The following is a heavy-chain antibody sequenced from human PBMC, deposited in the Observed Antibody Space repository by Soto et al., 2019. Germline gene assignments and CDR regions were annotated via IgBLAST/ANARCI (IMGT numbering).Heavy chain of an antibody. J-gene: IGHJ4*02. CDR1: GFSLSTSGVS. Sequence: QITLKESGPTLVKPTQTLTLTCTFSGFSLSTSGVSVGWIRQPPGKALEWLALIYWDDDKRYRPSLKSRVSITKDTYKNQVVLTMTNMDPVDTATYYCAHSRNSYFLDYWGQGTLVTVSS. V-gene: IGHV2-5*02. D-gene: IGHD4-4*01. CDR2: IYWDDDK. CDR3: AHSRNSYFLDY.